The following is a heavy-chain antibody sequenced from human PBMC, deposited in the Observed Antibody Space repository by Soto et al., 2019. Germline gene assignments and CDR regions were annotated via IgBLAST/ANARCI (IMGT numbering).Heavy chain of an antibody. J-gene: IGHJ4*02. Sequence: EVQLVESGAGLVKPGGSLRLSCAASGFSFSSYSMNWVRQAPGKGLEWVSSISSSSSYIYYADSVKGRFTISRDNAKNSLYLQINSLRAEDTAVYYCARDHCSSTSCYSPWGQGTLVTVSS. CDR2: ISSSSSYI. D-gene: IGHD2-2*01. V-gene: IGHV3-21*01. CDR3: ARDHCSSTSCYSP. CDR1: GFSFSSYS.